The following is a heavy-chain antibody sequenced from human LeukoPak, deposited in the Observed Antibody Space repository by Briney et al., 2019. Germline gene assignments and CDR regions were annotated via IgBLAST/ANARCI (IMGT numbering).Heavy chain of an antibody. CDR2: MWYDGRNE. CDR3: ARSASGYDA. V-gene: IGHV3-33*01. Sequence: GGSLRLSCAASGFTFSDYYMHWVRQAPGKGLEWVAVMWYDGRNEYYADSVKGRFTISRDNSKKRLYLHMNSLRAEDTAVYYCARSASGYDAWGQGTLVTVSS. J-gene: IGHJ5*02. CDR1: GFTFSDYY. D-gene: IGHD5-12*01.